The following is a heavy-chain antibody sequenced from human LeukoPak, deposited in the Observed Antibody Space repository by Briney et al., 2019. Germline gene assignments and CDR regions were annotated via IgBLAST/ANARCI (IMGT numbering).Heavy chain of an antibody. CDR3: ARVSGYSYGPIDY. CDR2: IYYSGST. D-gene: IGHD5-18*01. J-gene: IGHJ4*02. V-gene: IGHV4-39*07. Sequence: SETLSLTCTVSGGSTSRTSYYWGWIRQPPGKGLEWIGSIYYSGSTYYNPSLKSRVTISVDTSKNQFSLKLSSVTAADTAVYYCARVSGYSYGPIDYWGQGTLVTVSS. CDR1: GGSTSRTSYY.